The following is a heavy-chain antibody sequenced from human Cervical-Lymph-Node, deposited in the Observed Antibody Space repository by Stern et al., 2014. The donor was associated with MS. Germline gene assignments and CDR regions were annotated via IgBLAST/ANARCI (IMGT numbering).Heavy chain of an antibody. CDR2: ISADVSRT. D-gene: IGHD3-3*01. Sequence: VQLMQSGGGLVQPGGSLRLSCAASGFTFSNYWMHWVRQAPVKGLEWVSRISADVSRTSYAASVKGRFTISRDNAKNTLYLQMNSLRSEDTAVYYCARSPLRSDYWGQGTLVTVSS. J-gene: IGHJ4*02. V-gene: IGHV3-74*02. CDR3: ARSPLRSDY. CDR1: GFTFSNYW.